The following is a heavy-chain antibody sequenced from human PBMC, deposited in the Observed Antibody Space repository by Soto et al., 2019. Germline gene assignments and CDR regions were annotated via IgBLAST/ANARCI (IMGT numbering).Heavy chain of an antibody. V-gene: IGHV4-61*03. CDR2: TSNSGSA. CDR1: GGSVNSGTDY. D-gene: IGHD6-6*01. J-gene: IGHJ5*02. Sequence: SETLSLTCTVSGGSVNSGTDYWSWIRQPPGKGLEWIGYTSNSGSAKYNPSLKSRVTITTDTSTNHFSLKLTSVTAADTAVYYCARVVGSSSSQWFDPWGQGTLVTVSS. CDR3: ARVVGSSSSQWFDP.